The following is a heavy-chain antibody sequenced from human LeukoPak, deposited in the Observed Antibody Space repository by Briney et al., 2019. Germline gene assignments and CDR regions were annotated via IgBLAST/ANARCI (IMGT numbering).Heavy chain of an antibody. D-gene: IGHD6-6*01. J-gene: IGHJ6*03. V-gene: IGHV1-69*05. CDR3: ARGIAARQSEYYYYMDV. CDR1: GGTFSSYA. CDR2: IIPIFGTA. Sequence: ASVKVSCKASGGTFSSYAISWVRQAPGQGLEWMGGIIPIFGTANYAQKFQGRVTITTDESTSTAYMELSSLRSEDTAVYYCARGIAARQSEYYYYMDVWGKGTTVTVSS.